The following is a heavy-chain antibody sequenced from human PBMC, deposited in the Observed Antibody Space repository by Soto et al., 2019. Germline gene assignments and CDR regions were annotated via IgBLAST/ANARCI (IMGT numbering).Heavy chain of an antibody. D-gene: IGHD2-21*01. Sequence: QVQIQQWGAGLLKPSETLSLTCAVYGGSFSDDSWSWIRQPPGKGLEWIGEINHSGSTNYNPSLKSRATISVDTSNNQISLNLKSVTAADTAVYYCARRPKAIVVPNFWGQGTLVTVSA. J-gene: IGHJ4*02. CDR1: GGSFSDDS. CDR3: ARRPKAIVVPNF. CDR2: INHSGST. V-gene: IGHV4-34*01.